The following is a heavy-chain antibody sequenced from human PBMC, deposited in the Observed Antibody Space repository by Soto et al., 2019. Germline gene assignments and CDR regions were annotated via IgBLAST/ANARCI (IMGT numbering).Heavy chain of an antibody. D-gene: IGHD6-13*01. V-gene: IGHV4-59*01. Sequence: SETLSLTCTVSGGSISSYYWSWIRQPPGKGLEWIGYIYYSGSTNYNPSLKSRVTISVDTSKNQFSLKLSPVTAADTAVYYCGRVPGIADLYFDYWGQGTLVIVSS. CDR1: GGSISSYY. CDR2: IYYSGST. CDR3: GRVPGIADLYFDY. J-gene: IGHJ4*02.